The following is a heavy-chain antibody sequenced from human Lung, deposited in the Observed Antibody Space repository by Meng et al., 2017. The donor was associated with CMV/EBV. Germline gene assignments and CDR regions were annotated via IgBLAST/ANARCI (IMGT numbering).Heavy chain of an antibody. CDR1: GDSFSSYT. Sequence: SVKVSCKASGDSFSSYTFSWVRQAPGQGLEWMGEIISMFGTANSAQKFQGRVTITADESTTTAYMELSSLRSDDTALYFCARGSVVGAMGCEDWGQGTXVTVSS. V-gene: IGHV1-69*13. J-gene: IGHJ4*02. CDR3: ARGSVVGAMGCED. D-gene: IGHD2-21*01. CDR2: IISMFGTA.